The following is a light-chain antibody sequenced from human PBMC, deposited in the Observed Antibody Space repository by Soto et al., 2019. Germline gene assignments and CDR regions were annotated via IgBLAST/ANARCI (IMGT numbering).Light chain of an antibody. J-gene: IGKJ4*01. V-gene: IGKV3-11*01. CDR1: RSVTTF. CDR2: DAS. CDR3: QQRTNWPLT. Sequence: EIVLTQSPATLSLSPGERATLSCRASRSVTTFLAWYQQKPGQAPRLLIYDASKRATGVPTRFSGSGSGTDLTLNSSSLEAEDFAVYHCQQRTNWPLTFGGGTKVERK.